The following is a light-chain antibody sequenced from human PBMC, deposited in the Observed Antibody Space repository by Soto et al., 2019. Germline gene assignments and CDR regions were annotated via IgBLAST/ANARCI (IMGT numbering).Light chain of an antibody. CDR2: DVS. J-gene: IGLJ1*01. CDR3: SSYTSISTYV. CDR1: SSDVGGYNY. Sequence: QSVLTQPASVSGSPGQSITISWTGTSSDVGGYNYVSWYQQHPGKAPKLMIYDVSNRPSGVSNLFSGSKSGNTASLTISGLQAEDEAHYYCSSYTSISTYVFGTGTKLTVL. V-gene: IGLV2-14*01.